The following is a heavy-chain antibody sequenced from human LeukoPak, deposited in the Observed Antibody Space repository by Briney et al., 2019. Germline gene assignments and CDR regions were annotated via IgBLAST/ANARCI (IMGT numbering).Heavy chain of an antibody. D-gene: IGHD6-19*01. CDR1: GFTFSSYA. V-gene: IGHV3-23*01. CDR3: AKDGDSSGWYGGY. CDR2: ISGSGGST. Sequence: GGSVRLSCAASGFTFSSYAMSWVRQAPGKGLEWVSAISGSGGSTYYADSVKGRFTISRDNSKNTLYLQMNSLRAEDTAVYYCAKDGDSSGWYGGYWGQGTLVTVSS. J-gene: IGHJ4*02.